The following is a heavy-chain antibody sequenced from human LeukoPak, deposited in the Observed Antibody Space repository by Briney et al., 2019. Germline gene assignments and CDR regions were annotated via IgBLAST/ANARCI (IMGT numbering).Heavy chain of an antibody. CDR1: GFTIGTAW. CDR3: ARNSRVGFDY. V-gene: IGHV3-7*03. J-gene: IGHJ4*02. Sequence: GGSLRLSCVSSGFTIGTAWMSWVRQAPGKGLEWVANMDQDGSEKYYVDSVRGRFTISRDNAKNSLYLQMNSLRAEDTAVYHCARNSRVGFDYWGQGTVVTVSS. CDR2: MDQDGSEK. D-gene: IGHD4-23*01.